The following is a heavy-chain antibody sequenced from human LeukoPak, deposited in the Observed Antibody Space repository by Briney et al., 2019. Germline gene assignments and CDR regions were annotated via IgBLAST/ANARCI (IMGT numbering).Heavy chain of an antibody. CDR2: ISGSGGST. Sequence: GGSLRLSCAASGFTFSSYAMSWVRQAPGKGLEWVSAISGSGGSTYYADSVKGWFTISRDNSKNTLYLQMNSLRAEDTAVYYCAKGYYGSGSPTTSDYYYYGMDVWGQGTTVTVSS. V-gene: IGHV3-23*01. CDR1: GFTFSSYA. J-gene: IGHJ6*02. D-gene: IGHD3-10*01. CDR3: AKGYYGSGSPTTSDYYYYGMDV.